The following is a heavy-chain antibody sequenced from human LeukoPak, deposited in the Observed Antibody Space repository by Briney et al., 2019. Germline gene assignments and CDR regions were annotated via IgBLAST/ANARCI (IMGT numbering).Heavy chain of an antibody. D-gene: IGHD6-13*01. CDR1: GFTFSSYA. Sequence: GGSLRLSCAASGFTFSSYAMSWVRQAPGKGLEWVSSISSSSSYIYYADSVKGRFTISRATAKNSLYLKMNSLRAEDTAVYYCARVYEYSSSWCQSYYYMDVWGKGTTVTVSS. CDR3: ARVYEYSSSWCQSYYYMDV. CDR2: ISSSSSYI. J-gene: IGHJ6*03. V-gene: IGHV3-21*01.